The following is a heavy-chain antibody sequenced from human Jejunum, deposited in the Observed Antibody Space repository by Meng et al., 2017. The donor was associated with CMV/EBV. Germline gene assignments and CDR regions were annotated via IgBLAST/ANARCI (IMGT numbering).Heavy chain of an antibody. CDR3: AKDRYSGYAPYDTFDI. D-gene: IGHD5-12*01. V-gene: IGHV3-23*01. J-gene: IGHJ3*02. Sequence: FPFRNYAMNWVRQAPGKGLGWVSGLSASGGSTYYADSVKGRFTISRDNSNSTLYLQINSLRAEDTAVYYCAKDRYSGYAPYDTFDIWGQGTKVTVSS. CDR2: LSASGGST. CDR1: FPFRNYA.